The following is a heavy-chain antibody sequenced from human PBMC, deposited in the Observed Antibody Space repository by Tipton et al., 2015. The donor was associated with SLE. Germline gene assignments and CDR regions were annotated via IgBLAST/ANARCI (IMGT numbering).Heavy chain of an antibody. V-gene: IGHV3-11*06. CDR3: ARDRDAIVVVPAATGGAFDI. CDR2: ISSSSSYT. J-gene: IGHJ3*02. D-gene: IGHD2-2*01. Sequence: SLRLSCAASGFTFSDYYMSWIRQAPGKGLEWVSYISSSSSYTNYADSVKGRFTISRHNAKNSLYLQMNSLRAEDTAVYYCARDRDAIVVVPAATGGAFDIWGQGTMVAVSS. CDR1: GFTFSDYY.